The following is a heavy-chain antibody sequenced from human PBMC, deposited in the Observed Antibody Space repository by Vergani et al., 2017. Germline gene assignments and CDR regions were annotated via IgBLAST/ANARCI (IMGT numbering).Heavy chain of an antibody. CDR2: IITIFGTA. CDR3: ARVYGAGSYYFDY. Sequence: QVQLVQSGAEVKKPGSSVKVSCKASGGTFSSYAISWVRQAPGQGLEWMGRIITIFGTANYAQTFQGRVTIAEDESTSPAYMEMSSLRSEDTAVYYCARVYGAGSYYFDYWGQGTLVTVSS. CDR1: GGTFSSYA. D-gene: IGHD3-10*01. V-gene: IGHV1-69*18. J-gene: IGHJ4*02.